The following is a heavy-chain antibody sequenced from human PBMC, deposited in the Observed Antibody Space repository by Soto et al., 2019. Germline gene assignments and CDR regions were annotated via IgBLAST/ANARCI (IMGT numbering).Heavy chain of an antibody. CDR3: ARGRPYGMDV. V-gene: IGHV3-74*01. Sequence: EVQLVESGGGLVQPGGSLRVSCAASGFTFGSYWMNWVRQAPGKGLVWVSRIDSDGSSTTYADSVKGRFTTSRDNAKNTLYLQMSSLRVEDTAVYYCARGRPYGMDVCGQGTTVTFSS. CDR1: GFTFGSYW. J-gene: IGHJ6*02. CDR2: IDSDGSST.